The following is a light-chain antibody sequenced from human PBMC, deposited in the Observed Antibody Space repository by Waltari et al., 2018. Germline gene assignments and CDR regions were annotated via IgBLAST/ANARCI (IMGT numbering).Light chain of an antibody. CDR3: QQFHDYPWT. Sequence: IKLTQSPSSLSASVGDTVTITCRASQGISTYLAWLQQKPGRAPKVLIFEASTLQSGVPARFSGSGSGIDFTLTISSLQPEDVATYYCQQFHDYPWTFGQGTKVEIK. J-gene: IGKJ1*01. CDR1: QGISTY. V-gene: IGKV1-9*01. CDR2: EAS.